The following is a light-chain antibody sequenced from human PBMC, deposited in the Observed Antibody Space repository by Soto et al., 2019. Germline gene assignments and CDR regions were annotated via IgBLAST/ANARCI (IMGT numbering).Light chain of an antibody. V-gene: IGKV1-39*01. Sequence: DIQMTQSPSTLSASVGDRVTITCRASQSISNNLNWYQQKPGKAPKFLIQSASTLQPGVPSRFSGTGSGTDFTLTIESLQPEDLATYFCQQGYNSFMYTFGQGSKVDI. CDR3: QQGYNSFMYT. CDR1: QSISNN. J-gene: IGKJ2*01. CDR2: SAS.